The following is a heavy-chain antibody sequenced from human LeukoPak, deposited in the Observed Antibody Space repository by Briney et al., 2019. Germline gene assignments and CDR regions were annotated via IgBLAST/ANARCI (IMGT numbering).Heavy chain of an antibody. CDR2: INHSRST. CDR3: ARGRRRKYYYDSSGYYNIFDY. D-gene: IGHD3-22*01. CDR1: GGSFSGYY. V-gene: IGHV4-34*01. Sequence: PSETLSLTCAVYGGSFSGYYWSWIRQPPGKGLEWIGEINHSRSTNYNPSLKSRVTISVDTSKNQFSLKLSSVTAADTAVYYCARGRRRKYYYDSSGYYNIFDYWGQGTLVTVSS. J-gene: IGHJ4*02.